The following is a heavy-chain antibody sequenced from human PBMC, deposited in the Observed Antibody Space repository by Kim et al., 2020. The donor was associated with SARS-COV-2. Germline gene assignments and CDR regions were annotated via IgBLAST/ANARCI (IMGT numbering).Heavy chain of an antibody. CDR1: GFTFSTYA. CDR3: AKYDFGSGTYFHGY. V-gene: IGHV3-23*01. J-gene: IGHJ4*02. CDR2: ITASGTST. Sequence: GGSLRLSCAASGFTFSTYAMSWVRLAPGKGLEWVSGITASGTSTYYADSVKGRFTVSRDNSKNTLYLQMNSLRAEDTAVYYCAKYDFGSGTYFHGYWGQGSLVTVSS. D-gene: IGHD3-10*01.